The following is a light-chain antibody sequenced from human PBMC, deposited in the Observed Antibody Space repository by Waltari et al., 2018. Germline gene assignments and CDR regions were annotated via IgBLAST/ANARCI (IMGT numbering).Light chain of an antibody. CDR2: TAS. Sequence: DIQMTQSPSSVSASVGDRVAITCRASQGISSWLVWYQQKPGKAPELLIYTASTLQSGVPSRFSGSGSGTDFTLTISSLQPEDIATYYCQHTNSFPFTFGQGTKLELK. J-gene: IGKJ2*01. CDR1: QGISSW. V-gene: IGKV1-12*01. CDR3: QHTNSFPFT.